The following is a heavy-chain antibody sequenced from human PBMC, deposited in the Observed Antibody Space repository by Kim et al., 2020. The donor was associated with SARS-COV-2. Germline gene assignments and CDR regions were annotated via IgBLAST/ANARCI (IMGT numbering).Heavy chain of an antibody. CDR3: TTGSVDS. V-gene: IGHV3-7*01. J-gene: IGHJ4*02. Sequence: GGSLRLSCVTSRSTFNGDWMSWVRQAPGKGLEWVATIQPDGNEKYYVDFVKGRFTISRDNAKNSLYLQMNSVRADDTAVYYCTTGSVDSWGQGTLVTVSS. CDR2: IQPDGNEK. CDR1: RSTFNGDW.